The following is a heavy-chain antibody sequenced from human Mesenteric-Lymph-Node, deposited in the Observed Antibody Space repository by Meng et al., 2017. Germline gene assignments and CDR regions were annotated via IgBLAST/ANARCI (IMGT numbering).Heavy chain of an antibody. D-gene: IGHD3-10*01. V-gene: IGHV4-31*03. Sequence: QVQLQESDPGLVKPSQTLSLTCTVSGGSISSGDYYWSWIRQHPGKGLEWIGYIYYSGSTYYNPSLKSRVTISVDTSKNQFSLKLSSVTAADTAVYYCARDCEMTVVRGVIITELGFDPWGQGTLVTVSS. CDR1: GGSISSGDYY. J-gene: IGHJ5*02. CDR2: IYYSGST. CDR3: ARDCEMTVVRGVIITELGFDP.